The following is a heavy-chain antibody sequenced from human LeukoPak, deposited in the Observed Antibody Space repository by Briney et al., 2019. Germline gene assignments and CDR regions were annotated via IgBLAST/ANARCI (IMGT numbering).Heavy chain of an antibody. V-gene: IGHV3-15*01. CDR1: GFTFSNAW. CDR3: TTDRISYDAFDI. Sequence: GGSLRLSCAASGFTFSNAWMSGVRQAPGKGLEWVGRIKSKTDGGTTDYAAPVKARFTISRDDSKNTLYLQMNSLKTEDTAVYYCTTDRISYDAFDIWGQGTMVTVSS. J-gene: IGHJ3*02. CDR2: IKSKTDGGTT.